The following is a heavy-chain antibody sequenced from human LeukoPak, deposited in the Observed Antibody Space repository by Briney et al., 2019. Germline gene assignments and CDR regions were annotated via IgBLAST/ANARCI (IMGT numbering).Heavy chain of an antibody. J-gene: IGHJ4*02. CDR2: IIPIFGTA. D-gene: IGHD5-24*01. CDR1: GGTFSSYA. Sequence: ASVKVSCKASGGTFSSYAISWVRQAPGQGLEWMGGIIPIFGTANYAQKFQGRVTITADESTGTAYMELSSLRSEDTAVYYCARGMMATIGYWGQGTLVTVSS. V-gene: IGHV1-69*01. CDR3: ARGMMATIGY.